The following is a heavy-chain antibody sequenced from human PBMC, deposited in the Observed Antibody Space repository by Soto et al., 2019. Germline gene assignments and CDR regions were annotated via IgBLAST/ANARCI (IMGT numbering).Heavy chain of an antibody. J-gene: IGHJ4*02. CDR2: IGASGAGT. CDR1: GFTFSSYA. V-gene: IGHV3-23*01. CDR3: AKQRAGYGSGSDTFYFDF. D-gene: IGHD3-10*01. Sequence: PGGSLRLSCAASGFTFSSYAMSWVRQAPGKGLEWVSAIGASGAGTYYADSVRGRFTISRDNSKNTLFLQMSSLRAEDTALYYCAKQRAGYGSGSDTFYFDFWGQGTLVTVSS.